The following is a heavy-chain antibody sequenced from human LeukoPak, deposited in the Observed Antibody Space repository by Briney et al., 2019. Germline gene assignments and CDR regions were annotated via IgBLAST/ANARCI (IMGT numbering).Heavy chain of an antibody. D-gene: IGHD2-2*01. Sequence: SETLSLTCTVSGGSISSYYWSWIRQSAGKGLEWIGRIYTSGSTNYNPSLKSRVTMSVDTSKNQFSLKLSSVTAADTAVYYCARDGGCSSTSCHYYYYYMDVWGKGTTVTVSS. CDR2: IYTSGST. CDR3: ARDGGCSSTSCHYYYYYMDV. J-gene: IGHJ6*03. V-gene: IGHV4-4*07. CDR1: GGSISSYY.